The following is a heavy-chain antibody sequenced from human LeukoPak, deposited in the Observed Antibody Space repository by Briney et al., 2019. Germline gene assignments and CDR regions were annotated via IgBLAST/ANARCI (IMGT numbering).Heavy chain of an antibody. V-gene: IGHV1-18*01. Sequence: ASVKVSCKASGYTFTSYGISWVRQAPGQGHEWMGWISAYNGNTNFAQKLQGRVTLTTDTSTSTAYMEVRSLRSDDTAVYYCASSQSWGVATNDYWGQGTLVTVSS. CDR3: ASSQSWGVATNDY. CDR1: GYTFTSYG. D-gene: IGHD5-12*01. J-gene: IGHJ4*02. CDR2: ISAYNGNT.